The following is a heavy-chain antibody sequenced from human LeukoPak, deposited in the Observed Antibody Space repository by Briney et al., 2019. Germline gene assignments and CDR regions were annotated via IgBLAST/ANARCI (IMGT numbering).Heavy chain of an antibody. V-gene: IGHV4-34*01. CDR1: RGSFSGYY. CDR2: INHSGST. Sequence: SETLSLTCAVYRGSFSGYYWSWIRQPPGKGLEWIGEINHSGSTNYNPSLRSRVTISVDTSKNQFSLKLSSVTAADTAVYYCARHNYDSSGYYYEFDYWGQGTLVTVSS. J-gene: IGHJ4*02. D-gene: IGHD3-22*01. CDR3: ARHNYDSSGYYYEFDY.